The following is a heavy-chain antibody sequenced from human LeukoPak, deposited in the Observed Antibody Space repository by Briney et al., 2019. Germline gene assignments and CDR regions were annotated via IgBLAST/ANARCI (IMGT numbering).Heavy chain of an antibody. Sequence: GGSLRLSCAASGFTFSDYHMSWIRQAPGKGLGWISYISTSGRSIYQADSVKGRFTISRDNDKNSLYLQMNSLRAEDTAVYYCARIWTVAAAGTDYWGQGTLVTVSS. V-gene: IGHV3-11*04. CDR1: GFTFSDYH. D-gene: IGHD6-13*01. CDR3: ARIWTVAAAGTDY. J-gene: IGHJ4*02. CDR2: ISTSGRSI.